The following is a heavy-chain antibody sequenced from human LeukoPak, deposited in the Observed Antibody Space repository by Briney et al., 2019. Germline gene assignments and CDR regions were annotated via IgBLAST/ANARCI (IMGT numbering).Heavy chain of an antibody. Sequence: PGGSLRLSCAASGFTFSSYGMSWVRQAPGKGLEWVSAISGSGGSTYYADSVKGRFTISRDNSKNTLYLQMNSLRAEDTAVYYCAKGVVVPAAPYNWFDPWGQGTLVTVSS. D-gene: IGHD2-2*01. CDR2: ISGSGGST. CDR3: AKGVVVPAAPYNWFDP. V-gene: IGHV3-23*01. CDR1: GFTFSSYG. J-gene: IGHJ5*02.